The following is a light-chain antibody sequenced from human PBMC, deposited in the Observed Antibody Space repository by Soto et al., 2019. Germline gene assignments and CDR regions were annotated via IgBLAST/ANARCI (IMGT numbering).Light chain of an antibody. CDR2: GAS. CDR3: QQYNNWFGT. CDR1: ESVGSN. J-gene: IGKJ1*01. Sequence: VMTQSPGTLSVSPGERATLSCRASESVGSNLAWYQLKPGQAPRVLIYGASTRATGIPARFSGSGSGTEFTLTISSLQSEEFAVYYGQQYNNWFGTFGQGTKVEIK. V-gene: IGKV3-15*01.